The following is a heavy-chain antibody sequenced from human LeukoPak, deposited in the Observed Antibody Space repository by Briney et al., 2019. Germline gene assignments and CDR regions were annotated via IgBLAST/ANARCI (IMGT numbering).Heavy chain of an antibody. CDR2: ISGSGGST. J-gene: IGHJ4*02. D-gene: IGHD3-16*01. CDR1: GFTFTSYA. CDR3: AKDRMGGY. V-gene: IGHV3-23*01. Sequence: GGSLRLSCAASGFTFTSYAMSWVREALGTGLEWVSAISGSGGSTYYADSVKGRFTISRDNSKNTLYLQMNSLRAEDTAVYYCAKDRMGGYWGQGTLVTVSS.